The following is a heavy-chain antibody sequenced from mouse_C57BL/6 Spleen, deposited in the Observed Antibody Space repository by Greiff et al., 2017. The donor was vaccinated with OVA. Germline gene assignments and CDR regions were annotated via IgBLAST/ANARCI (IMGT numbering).Heavy chain of an antibody. D-gene: IGHD6-2*01. CDR1: GFTFSDAW. V-gene: IGHV6-6*01. CDR2: IRNKANNPAS. Sequence: EVMLVESGGGLVQPGGSMKLSCAASGFTFSDAWMDWVRQSPEKGLEWVAEIRNKANNPASYYAVSVQGRFTISRDDSKSSVYMQMNSVRAEDTCIYYSTWYVSYWGQGTTLTVSS. CDR3: TWYVSY. J-gene: IGHJ2*01.